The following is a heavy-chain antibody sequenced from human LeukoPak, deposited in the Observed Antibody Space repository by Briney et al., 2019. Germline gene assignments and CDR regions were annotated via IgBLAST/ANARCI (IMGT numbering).Heavy chain of an antibody. CDR2: INHSGST. Sequence: PSETLSLTCAVYGRSFSGYYWSWIRQPPGKGLEWIGEINHSGSTNYNPSLKSRVTISVDTSKNQFSLKLSSVTAADTAVYYCARSAGTWRQKYFDYWGQGTLVTVSS. D-gene: IGHD6-13*01. CDR3: ARSAGTWRQKYFDY. J-gene: IGHJ4*02. V-gene: IGHV4-34*01. CDR1: GRSFSGYY.